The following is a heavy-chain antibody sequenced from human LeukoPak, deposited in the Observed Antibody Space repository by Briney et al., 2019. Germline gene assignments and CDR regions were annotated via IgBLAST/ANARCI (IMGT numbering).Heavy chain of an antibody. J-gene: IGHJ4*02. V-gene: IGHV4-34*01. Sequence: LSETLSLTCAVYGGSFSGYYWSWIRQPPGKGLEWIGEINHSGSTNYNPSLKSRVAMSVDTSKSQFSLRLSYVTAADTAVYYCASSNGGKIVPFDYWGQGTLVTVSS. CDR2: INHSGST. CDR3: ASSNGGKIVPFDY. D-gene: IGHD4-23*01. CDR1: GGSFSGYY.